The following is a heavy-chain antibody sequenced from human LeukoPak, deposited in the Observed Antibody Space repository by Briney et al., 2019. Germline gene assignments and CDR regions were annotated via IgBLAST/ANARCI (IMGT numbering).Heavy chain of an antibody. CDR3: ARDSCSSTSCYRSYYYYYGMDV. V-gene: IGHV3-23*01. CDR2: ISGSGGTT. Sequence: GGSLRLSCVASGFTFSSYAMSWVRQAPGKGLAWVSAISGSGGTTYYADSVQGRFTVSRDNSKNTLYLQMTSLRSDDTAVYYCARDSCSSTSCYRSYYYYYGMDVWGQGTTVTVSS. CDR1: GFTFSSYA. D-gene: IGHD2-2*02. J-gene: IGHJ6*02.